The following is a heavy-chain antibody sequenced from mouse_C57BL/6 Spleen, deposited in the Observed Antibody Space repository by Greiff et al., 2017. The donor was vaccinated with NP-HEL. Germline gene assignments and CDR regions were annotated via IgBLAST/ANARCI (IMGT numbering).Heavy chain of an antibody. CDR1: GYTFTNYW. J-gene: IGHJ4*01. V-gene: IGHV1-63*01. CDR3: ARVGLGSSYYAMDY. Sequence: QVQLQQSGAELVRPGTSVKMSCKASGYTFTNYWIGWAKQRPGHGLEWIGDIYPGGGYTNYNEKFKGKATLTADKSSSTAYMQFSSLTSEDSAIYYCARVGLGSSYYAMDYWGQGTSVTVSS. CDR2: IYPGGGYT. D-gene: IGHD1-1*01.